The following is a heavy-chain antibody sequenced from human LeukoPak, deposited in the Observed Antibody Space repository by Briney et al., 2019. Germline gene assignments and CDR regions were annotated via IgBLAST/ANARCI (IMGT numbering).Heavy chain of an antibody. D-gene: IGHD3-22*01. Sequence: PGGSLRLSCAASGYTFGSYWMYWVRQAPGKGLVWVSRINNDGSSTIYADSVKGRFTISRDNAKNTLYLQMNSLRDDDTAVYYCARGRPYDSSGYYSLYYYYYGMDVWGQGTTVTVSS. CDR3: ARGRPYDSSGYYSLYYYYYGMDV. CDR2: INNDGSST. V-gene: IGHV3-74*01. CDR1: GYTFGSYW. J-gene: IGHJ6*02.